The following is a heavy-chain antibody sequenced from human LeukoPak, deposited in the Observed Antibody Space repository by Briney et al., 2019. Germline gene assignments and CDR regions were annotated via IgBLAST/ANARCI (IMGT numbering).Heavy chain of an antibody. CDR2: INQVGSEK. D-gene: IGHD6-13*01. CDR3: AKDGYSSRWYPLFDY. Sequence: GGSLRLSCSASGLTFSSYWLIWVGRDPGKGLEGVANINQVGSEKYYADSVKGRFTISRDNSKNSLYLVMNSLRAEDTAVYYCAKDGYSSRWYPLFDYWGQGTLVTV. J-gene: IGHJ4*02. CDR1: GLTFSSYW. V-gene: IGHV3-7*05.